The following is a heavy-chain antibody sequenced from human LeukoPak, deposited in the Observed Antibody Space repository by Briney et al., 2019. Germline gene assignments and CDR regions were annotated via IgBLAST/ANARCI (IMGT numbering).Heavy chain of an antibody. CDR2: INSSSSYI. Sequence: GGSLRLSCAASGFTFSNYSMKWVRQAPGRELEGVSSINSSSSYIYYAASVKGRFTISRDNAKNPRYLRLNSRGAEDTAVYYCATAPGIGAAGIDSWGQGTLVTVSS. D-gene: IGHD6-13*01. CDR1: GFTFSNYS. J-gene: IGHJ4*02. V-gene: IGHV3-21*01. CDR3: ATAPGIGAAGIDS.